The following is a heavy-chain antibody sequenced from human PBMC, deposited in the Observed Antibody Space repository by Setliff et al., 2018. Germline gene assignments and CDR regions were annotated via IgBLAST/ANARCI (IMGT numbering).Heavy chain of an antibody. Sequence: PGGSLRLSCAASGFTFTNYWINWVRQAPGKGLEWVANIKQDGSEKHYVDSVKGRFTISRDNAKNSLYLQMNSLRPEDTAVYYCARTCSGSGCYAGLESWGQGTPVTVSS. D-gene: IGHD2-15*01. J-gene: IGHJ4*02. CDR1: GFTFTNYW. CDR3: ARTCSGSGCYAGLES. CDR2: IKQDGSEK. V-gene: IGHV3-7*01.